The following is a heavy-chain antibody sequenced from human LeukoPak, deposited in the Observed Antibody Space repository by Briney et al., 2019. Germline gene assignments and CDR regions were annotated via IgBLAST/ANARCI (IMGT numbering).Heavy chain of an antibody. CDR2: FDTESGET. CDR3: ATLWWPIS. D-gene: IGHD2-21*01. J-gene: IGHJ5*02. CDR1: GASLSEIS. V-gene: IGHV1-24*01. Sequence: GASVKASCRVSGASLSEISVHWVRQAPGKGLEWMGGFDTESGETTYAQKFQGRVTVTEDTSTDTAYMELSGLRSEDTAVYFCATLWWPISWGQGALVTVSS.